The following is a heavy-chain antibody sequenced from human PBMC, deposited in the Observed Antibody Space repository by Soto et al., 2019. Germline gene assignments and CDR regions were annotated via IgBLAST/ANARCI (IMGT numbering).Heavy chain of an antibody. D-gene: IGHD1-20*01. CDR2: ISTSSTYI. CDR1: ELNLSAYS. Sequence: GGSQRHSWRASELNLSAYSMNWVRQTPGKGLEWVSSISTSSTYIHYADSVKGRFTISRDNAKDSLYLQMNSLRADDTAVYYCNKYNGNFDWWGQGTPVTVSS. V-gene: IGHV3-21*04. CDR3: NKYNGNFDW. J-gene: IGHJ4*02.